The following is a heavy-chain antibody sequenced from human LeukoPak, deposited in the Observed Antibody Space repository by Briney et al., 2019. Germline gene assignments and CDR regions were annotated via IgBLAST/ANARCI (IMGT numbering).Heavy chain of an antibody. Sequence: GGSLRLSCAASGFTFSSYGMSWVRQAPGKGLEWVSSINGNGGSTYYADSVKGRFTISRDNAKNSLYLQMNSLRAEDTAVYYCARDHAYAFDIWGQGTLVTVSS. J-gene: IGHJ3*02. V-gene: IGHV3-23*01. CDR3: ARDHAYAFDI. CDR2: INGNGGST. CDR1: GFTFSSYG. D-gene: IGHD2-2*01.